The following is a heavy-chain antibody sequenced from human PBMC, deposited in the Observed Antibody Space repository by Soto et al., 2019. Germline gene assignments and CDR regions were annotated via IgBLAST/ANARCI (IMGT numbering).Heavy chain of an antibody. V-gene: IGHV4-34*01. CDR2: INHSGST. D-gene: IGHD6-13*01. CDR1: GGSFSGYY. J-gene: IGHJ5*02. Sequence: SETLSLTCAVYGGSFSGYYWSWIRQPPGKGLEWIGEINHSGSTNYNPSLKSRVTISVDTSKNQFSLKLSSVTAADTAVYYCARIPSYSSSWYWFDPWGQGTLVTISS. CDR3: ARIPSYSSSWYWFDP.